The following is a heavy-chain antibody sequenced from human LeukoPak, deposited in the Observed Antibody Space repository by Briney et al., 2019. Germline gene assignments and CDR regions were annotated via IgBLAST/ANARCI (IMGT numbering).Heavy chain of an antibody. CDR2: IKQDGSEK. CDR3: ARGSYYYDSSGYCIFDY. J-gene: IGHJ4*02. Sequence: PGRSLRLSCAASGFTFSSYWMSWVRQAPGKGLEWVANIKQDGSEKYYVDSVKGRFTISRDNAKNSLYLQMNSLRAEDTAVYYCARGSYYYDSSGYCIFDYWGQGTLVTVSS. V-gene: IGHV3-7*01. D-gene: IGHD3-22*01. CDR1: GFTFSSYW.